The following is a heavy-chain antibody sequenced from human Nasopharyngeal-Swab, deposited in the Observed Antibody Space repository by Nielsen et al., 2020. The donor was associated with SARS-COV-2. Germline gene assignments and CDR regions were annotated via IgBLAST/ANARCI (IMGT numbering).Heavy chain of an antibody. D-gene: IGHD2-15*01. CDR2: IDWDEDK. V-gene: IGHV2-70*11. CDR1: GFSLSTSGMC. Sequence: SGPTLVQPTQTLTLTCTFSGFSLSTSGMCVSWIRQPPGKALEWLARIDWDEDKHYNTSLKTRLTISEDTSKNQVVPTMTNMDPVDTATYYCARFVPSSAFDIWGQGTMVTVSS. CDR3: ARFVPSSAFDI. J-gene: IGHJ3*02.